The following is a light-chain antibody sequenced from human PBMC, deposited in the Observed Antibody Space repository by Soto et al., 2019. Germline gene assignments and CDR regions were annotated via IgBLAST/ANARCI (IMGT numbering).Light chain of an antibody. CDR2: DVS. V-gene: IGLV2-14*01. Sequence: VLTQPAFVSGSPGQSITISCTGTSSDVGGYNYVSWYQQHPGKAPKLMIYDVSNRPSGVSNRFSGSKSGNTASLTISGLQAEDEADYYCSSYTSSSTYVFGTGTKVTVL. CDR1: SSDVGGYNY. J-gene: IGLJ1*01. CDR3: SSYTSSSTYV.